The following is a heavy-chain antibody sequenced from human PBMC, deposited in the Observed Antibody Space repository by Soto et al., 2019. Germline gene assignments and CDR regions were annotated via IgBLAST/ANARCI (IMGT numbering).Heavy chain of an antibody. Sequence: LCLTCTVYGSSISGFYWSWMRKSAGKGLEWIGRIYATGTTDYNPSLKSRVMMSVDTSKKQFSLKLRSVTAADTAVYYCVRDGTKTLRDWFDPWGQGISVTGSS. J-gene: IGHJ5*02. CDR3: VRDGTKTLRDWFDP. D-gene: IGHD1-1*01. CDR2: IYATGTT. V-gene: IGHV4-4*07. CDR1: GSSISGFY.